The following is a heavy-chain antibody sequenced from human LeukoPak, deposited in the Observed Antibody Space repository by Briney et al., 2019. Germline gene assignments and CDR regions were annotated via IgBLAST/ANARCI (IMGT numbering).Heavy chain of an antibody. CDR3: ARLRRSRLAEFDY. Sequence: GGSLRLSCAASGFTFSDYYMSWIRQAPGKGLEWVSYISSSGNTVKYADSVKGRFTISRDNAKNSLYLQMNSLRAEDTAVYYCARLRRSRLAEFDYWGQGTLVTVSS. V-gene: IGHV3-11*04. CDR2: ISSSGNTV. CDR1: GFTFSDYY. D-gene: IGHD3-3*02. J-gene: IGHJ4*02.